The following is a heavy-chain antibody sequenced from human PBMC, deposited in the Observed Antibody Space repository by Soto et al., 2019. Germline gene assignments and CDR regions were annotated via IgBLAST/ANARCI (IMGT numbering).Heavy chain of an antibody. CDR2: IYYSGRT. CDR1: GGSIRDYF. Sequence: QVQLQESGPGLVKPSETLSLTCTVSGGSIRDYFWTWIRQPPGKGLEWIGYIYYSGRTNYNPSLKRRFSISVDTSKNHFSLQLKSVTAADTAVYYCARVGGDDFGDSGGFDYWGQGTLVTVSS. CDR3: ARVGGDDFGDSGGFDY. V-gene: IGHV4-59*01. D-gene: IGHD4-17*01. J-gene: IGHJ4*02.